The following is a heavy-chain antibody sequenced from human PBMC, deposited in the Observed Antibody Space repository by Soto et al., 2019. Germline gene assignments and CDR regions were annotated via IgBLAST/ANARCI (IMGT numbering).Heavy chain of an antibody. V-gene: IGHV1-2*04. CDR2: INPNSGGT. Sequence: ASVKVSCKASGYTFTGYYMHWVRQAPGQGLEWMGWINPNSGGTNYAQKFQGWVTMTRDTSISTAYMELSRLRSDDTAVYYCARDGFVPTYYYDSSGYTFDYWGQGTLVTVSS. CDR1: GYTFTGYY. D-gene: IGHD3-22*01. CDR3: ARDGFVPTYYYDSSGYTFDY. J-gene: IGHJ4*02.